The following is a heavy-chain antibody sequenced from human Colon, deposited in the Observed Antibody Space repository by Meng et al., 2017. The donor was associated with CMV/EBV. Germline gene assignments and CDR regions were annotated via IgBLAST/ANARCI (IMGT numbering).Heavy chain of an antibody. CDR1: GFTFSNFA. V-gene: IGHV3-23*05. Sequence: GESLKISCAASGFTFSNFAMTWVRQAPGKGLEWVSVTYTNGYTDHADSVRGRFTVSRDNFKNMVFLQMNSLRAEDTAIYYCTTHSGGYWGQGTLVTVSS. CDR2: TYTNGYT. CDR3: TTHSGGY. J-gene: IGHJ4*02.